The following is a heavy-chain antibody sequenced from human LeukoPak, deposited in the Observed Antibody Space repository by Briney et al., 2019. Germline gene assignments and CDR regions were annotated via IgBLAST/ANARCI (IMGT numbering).Heavy chain of an antibody. Sequence: ASVKVSFKASGYTFTGYYMHWVRQAPGQGLEWMGWINPYSGGTNYAQKFQDRVTMTRDTSISTAYLELSRLRSDDTAVYYCARRGYGSGSYEDYWGQGTLVTVSS. CDR1: GYTFTGYY. CDR3: ARRGYGSGSYEDY. CDR2: INPYSGGT. J-gene: IGHJ4*02. D-gene: IGHD3-10*01. V-gene: IGHV1-2*02.